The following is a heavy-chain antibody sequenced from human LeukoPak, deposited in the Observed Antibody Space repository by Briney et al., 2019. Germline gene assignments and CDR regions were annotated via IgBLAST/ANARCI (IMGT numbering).Heavy chain of an antibody. CDR1: GYTFSGYY. Sequence: ASVKVSCKASGYTFSGYYMHWVRQAPGQGLEWMGWINPNSGGTYYAQKFQGRVTMTRDTSISTAYMELSRLRSDDTAVFYCAGVAHNYDLLTGYYPYLDYFDFWGQGTLVTVSS. D-gene: IGHD3-9*01. V-gene: IGHV1-2*02. CDR2: INPNSGGT. CDR3: AGVAHNYDLLTGYYPYLDYFDF. J-gene: IGHJ4*02.